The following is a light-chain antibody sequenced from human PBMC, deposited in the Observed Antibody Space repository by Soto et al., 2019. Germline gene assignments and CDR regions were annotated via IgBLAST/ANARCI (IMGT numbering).Light chain of an antibody. Sequence: QSALTQPASVSGSPGQSITISCTGTSGDIGSYNRVSWYQQHPGKAPKLIIYEVTDRPSGVSNRFSGSKSGNTASLTISGLQAEDEADYYCCSYAGSSTHYVFGTGTKVTVL. V-gene: IGLV2-23*02. CDR3: CSYAGSSTHYV. CDR1: SGDIGSYNR. CDR2: EVT. J-gene: IGLJ1*01.